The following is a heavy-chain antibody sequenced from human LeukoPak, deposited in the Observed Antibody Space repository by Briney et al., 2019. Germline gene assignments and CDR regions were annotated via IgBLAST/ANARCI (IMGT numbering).Heavy chain of an antibody. CDR3: ARDVGYDSSGYYA. CDR2: IYYSGST. CDR1: GGPISSYY. D-gene: IGHD3-22*01. V-gene: IGHV4-59*12. J-gene: IGHJ5*02. Sequence: SETLSLTCTVSGGPISSYYWSWIRQPPGKGLEWIGYIYYSGSTNYNPSLKSRVTISVDTSKNQFSLKLSSVTAADTAVYYCARDVGYDSSGYYAWGQGTLVTVSS.